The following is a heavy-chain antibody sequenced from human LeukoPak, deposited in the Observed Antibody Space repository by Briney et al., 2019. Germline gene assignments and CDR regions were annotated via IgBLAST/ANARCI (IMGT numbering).Heavy chain of an antibody. CDR2: IKRKTDGGTT. J-gene: IGHJ4*02. Sequence: GGSLRLSCAASGFTFSNASMSWVRQAPGKGLEWVGRIKRKTDGGTTDYAAPVKGRFTTSRADSKNTLYLQMNSLKTEDTAVYYCTTAYSYGYRVFDYWGQGTLVTVSS. V-gene: IGHV3-15*01. D-gene: IGHD5-18*01. CDR3: TTAYSYGYRVFDY. CDR1: GFTFSNAS.